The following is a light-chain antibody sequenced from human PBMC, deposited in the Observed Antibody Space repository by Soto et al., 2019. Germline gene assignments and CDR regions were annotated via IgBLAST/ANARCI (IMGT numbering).Light chain of an antibody. Sequence: EIVVTQSPGTLSLSPGERATLSCRASQSVSSIDLAWYQQKPGQPPRLLIYGASSRATGIPDRFSGSGSGTDFTLTITRLESEDFAVYYCQQYGSSPVTFGQGTRLDIK. CDR1: QSVSSID. CDR3: QQYGSSPVT. V-gene: IGKV3-20*01. J-gene: IGKJ5*01. CDR2: GAS.